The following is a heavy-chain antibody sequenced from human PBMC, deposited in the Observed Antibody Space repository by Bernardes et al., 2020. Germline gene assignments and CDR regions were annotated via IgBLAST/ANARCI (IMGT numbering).Heavy chain of an antibody. V-gene: IGHV3-7*01. CDR3: LSGGGL. Sequence: VGALILSCVASEVIPSNSWLNWVRQAPGPGLEWVATIKPDGNEKYYVDSVKGRFTISSDRAKRSLFLQMDSLRAEDTAIYYCLSGGGLWGQGTLVTVSS. CDR1: EVIPSNSW. D-gene: IGHD2-15*01. J-gene: IGHJ4*02. CDR2: IKPDGNEK.